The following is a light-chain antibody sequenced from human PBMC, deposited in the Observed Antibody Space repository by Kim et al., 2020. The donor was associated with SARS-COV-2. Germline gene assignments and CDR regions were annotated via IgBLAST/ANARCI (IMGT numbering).Light chain of an antibody. Sequence: LSESVGDRVPVSCQASQDITNYLNWYQQRPGKAPKHLIYDASTLETGVPSRFSGSGSGTDFTLTISSLQPEDIATYYCQQYDNLPTFGGGTKLEI. V-gene: IGKV1-33*01. J-gene: IGKJ4*01. CDR2: DAS. CDR3: QQYDNLPT. CDR1: QDITNY.